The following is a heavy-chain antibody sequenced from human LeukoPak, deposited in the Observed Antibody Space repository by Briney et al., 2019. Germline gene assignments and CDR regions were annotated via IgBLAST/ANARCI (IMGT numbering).Heavy chain of an antibody. CDR3: ARDLYSNYHY. V-gene: IGHV3-7*01. D-gene: IGHD4-11*01. Sequence: GGSLRLFCAASGFTFSSYWMSWVRQAPGRGLEWVANIKEDGSEKYYVDSVKGRFTISRDNAKNSLFLQMNSLRVEDTAVYYCARDLYSNYHYWGQGTLVTVSS. CDR2: IKEDGSEK. CDR1: GFTFSSYW. J-gene: IGHJ4*02.